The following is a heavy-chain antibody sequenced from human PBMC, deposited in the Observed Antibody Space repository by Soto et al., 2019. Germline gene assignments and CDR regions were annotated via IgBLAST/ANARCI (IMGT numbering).Heavy chain of an antibody. CDR3: AARRSWYYGMDV. Sequence: GGSLRLSCAASGFTFSSYAMSWVRQAPGKGLEWFSAISGSGGSTYYADYVKGRFTISRDNSKNTPYLQMNSLRAKDTAVYDCAARRSWYYGMDVWVQGTTVTVS. J-gene: IGHJ6*02. D-gene: IGHD6-13*01. V-gene: IGHV3-23*01. CDR2: ISGSGGST. CDR1: GFTFSSYA.